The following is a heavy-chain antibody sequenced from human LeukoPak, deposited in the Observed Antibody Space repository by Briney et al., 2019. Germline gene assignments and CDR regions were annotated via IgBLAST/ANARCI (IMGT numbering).Heavy chain of an antibody. J-gene: IGHJ4*02. CDR3: VGGSLGY. Sequence: ASVKVSCKASGYTFNSYDINWVRQAPGQRLEWLGWITVASGNTRYSGNLQGRVTLTRDTSANTAYMELRNLKFEDTAVYYCVGGSLGYWGQGTLVTVSP. CDR1: GYTFNSYD. V-gene: IGHV1-3*01. CDR2: ITVASGNT.